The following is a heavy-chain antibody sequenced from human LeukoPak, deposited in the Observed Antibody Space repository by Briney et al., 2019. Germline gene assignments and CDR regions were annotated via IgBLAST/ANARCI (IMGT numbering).Heavy chain of an antibody. CDR1: GGSFSGYY. Sequence: PSETLSLTCAVYGGSFSGYYWSWIRQPPGKGLEWIGEISHSGSTNYNPSLKSRVTISVDTSKNQFSLKLSSVTAADTAVYYCARGEAAAVSSTNTYYYYMDVWGKGTTVTVPS. J-gene: IGHJ6*03. V-gene: IGHV4-34*01. D-gene: IGHD6-13*01. CDR2: ISHSGST. CDR3: ARGEAAAVSSTNTYYYYMDV.